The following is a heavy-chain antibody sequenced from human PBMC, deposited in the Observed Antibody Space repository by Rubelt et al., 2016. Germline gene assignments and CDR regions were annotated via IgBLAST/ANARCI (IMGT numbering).Heavy chain of an antibody. Sequence: GIAWVGTIHSSGGSAAYAQKFQGRVTVTRDTSTSTVYMELSSLRSDDTAMYYCARSVGSNWPHDVFDFWGQGTMVTVSS. J-gene: IGHJ3*01. V-gene: IGHV1-46*01. CDR2: IHSSGGSA. D-gene: IGHD6-13*01. CDR3: ARSVGSNWPHDVFDF.